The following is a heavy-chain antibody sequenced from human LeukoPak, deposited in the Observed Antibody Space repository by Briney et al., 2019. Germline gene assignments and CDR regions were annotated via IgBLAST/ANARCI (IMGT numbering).Heavy chain of an antibody. V-gene: IGHV3-33*01. J-gene: IGHJ4*02. D-gene: IGHD6-25*01. CDR1: GFTFRSYG. Sequence: GRSLRLSCAASGFTFRSYGMHWVRQAPGKGLEWVAVIWNDGSNKYYADSVKGRFTISRDNSKNTLLLQMNSLRAEDTAVYYCARLSGASHRSFDYWGQGTLVTVSS. CDR2: IWNDGSNK. CDR3: ARLSGASHRSFDY.